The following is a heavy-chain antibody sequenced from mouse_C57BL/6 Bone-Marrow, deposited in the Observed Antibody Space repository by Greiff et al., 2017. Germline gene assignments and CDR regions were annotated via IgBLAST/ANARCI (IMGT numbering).Heavy chain of an antibody. D-gene: IGHD1-1*01. CDR2: INPYNGGT. CDR3: ARHGSSYYAMDY. J-gene: IGHJ4*01. Sequence: VQLKESGPVLVKPGASVKMSCKASGYTFTDYYMNWVKQSHGKSLEWIGVINPYNGGTSYNQKFKGKATLTVDKSSSTAYMELNSLTSEDSAVYYCARHGSSYYAMDYWGQGTSVTVSS. V-gene: IGHV1-19*01. CDR1: GYTFTDYY.